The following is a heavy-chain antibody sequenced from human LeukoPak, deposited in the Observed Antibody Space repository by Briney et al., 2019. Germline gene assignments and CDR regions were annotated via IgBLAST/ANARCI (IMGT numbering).Heavy chain of an antibody. V-gene: IGHV4-59*01. Sequence: SKTLSLTCTVSGGSIRSYYWSWIRQPPGKGLEWIGYIYYSGSTNYNPSLKSRVTISVDTSKNQFSLKLSSVTAADTAVYYCARDRTYYYYGMDVWGQGTTVTVSS. CDR2: IYYSGST. CDR1: GGSIRSYY. J-gene: IGHJ6*02. CDR3: ARDRTYYYYGMDV.